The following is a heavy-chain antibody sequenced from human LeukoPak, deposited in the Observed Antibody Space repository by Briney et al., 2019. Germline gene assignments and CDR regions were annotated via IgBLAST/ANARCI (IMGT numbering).Heavy chain of an antibody. CDR2: LYYSGNT. CDR3: AKSNGYGLIDY. J-gene: IGHJ4*02. V-gene: IGHV4-39*07. CDR1: GGSISSSSYY. Sequence: SETLSLTCTVSGGSISSSSYYWGWIRQPPGKGLEWIGSLYYSGNTYYNPSLKSRVTISLDTSKNQFSLKLSSVTAADTAMYYCAKSNGYGLIDYWGQGTLVTVSS. D-gene: IGHD5-12*01.